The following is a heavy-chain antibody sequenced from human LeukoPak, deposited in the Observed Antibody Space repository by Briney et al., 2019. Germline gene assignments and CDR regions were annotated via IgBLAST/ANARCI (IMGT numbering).Heavy chain of an antibody. Sequence: ASVKVSCKASGYTFTGYYMHWVRQAPGQGLEWMGWINPNSGGTNYAQKLQGRVTMTTDTSTSTAYMELRSLRSDDTAVYYCARDKVGATEVDYWGQGTLVTVSS. CDR3: ARDKVGATEVDY. CDR2: INPNSGGT. CDR1: GYTFTGYY. J-gene: IGHJ4*02. D-gene: IGHD1-26*01. V-gene: IGHV1-2*02.